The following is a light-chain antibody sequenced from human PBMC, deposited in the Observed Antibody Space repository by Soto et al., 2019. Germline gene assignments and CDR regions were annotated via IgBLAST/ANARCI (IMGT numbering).Light chain of an antibody. V-gene: IGLV1-51*01. J-gene: IGLJ3*02. CDR1: SSNIGNNL. CDR2: DND. CDR3: ATWDTSLSAWL. Sequence: QSVLTQPPSVSAAPGQKVTISCSGSSSNIGNNLVSWYQRLPGTAPKLLIYDNDKRPSGIPDRFSGSKSATSASVAITGLRTGDEAEYFCATWDTSLSAWLFGGGTKLTVL.